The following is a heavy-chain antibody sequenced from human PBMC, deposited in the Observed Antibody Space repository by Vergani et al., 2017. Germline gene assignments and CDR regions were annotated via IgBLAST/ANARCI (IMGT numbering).Heavy chain of an antibody. V-gene: IGHV3-23*01. CDR2: ISGSGGST. Sequence: EVQLLESGGGLVQPGGSLRLSCAASGFTFSSYAMSWVRQAPGKGLEWVSAISGSGGSTYYADSVKGRFTISRDNSKNTLYLQMNSLRAEDTAVYYCAKCGFSGPPPLYHYYHGMELWGQGTTVTVSS. D-gene: IGHD5-12*01. CDR1: GFTFSSYA. J-gene: IGHJ6*02. CDR3: AKCGFSGPPPLYHYYHGMEL.